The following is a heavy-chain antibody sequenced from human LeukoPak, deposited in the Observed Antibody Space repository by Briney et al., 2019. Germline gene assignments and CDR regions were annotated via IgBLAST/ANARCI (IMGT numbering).Heavy chain of an antibody. Sequence: PGRSLRLSCAASGFTFSSYAMHWVRQAPGKGPEWVAVISYDGSNKYYADSMKGRFTISRDNSKNTLYLQMNSVRAEDTAVYYCAKDLITNSPKVVFDPWGQGTLVTVSS. CDR1: GFTFSSYA. CDR3: AKDLITNSPKVVFDP. J-gene: IGHJ5*02. V-gene: IGHV3-30-3*01. CDR2: ISYDGSNK. D-gene: IGHD4-23*01.